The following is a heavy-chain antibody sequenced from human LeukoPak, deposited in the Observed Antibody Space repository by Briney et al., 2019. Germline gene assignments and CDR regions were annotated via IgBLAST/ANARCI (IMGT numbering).Heavy chain of an antibody. D-gene: IGHD6-13*01. V-gene: IGHV4-59*01. CDR2: IYYSGST. CDR1: GGSINSFH. CDR3: ASQQLPNWFDP. J-gene: IGHJ5*02. Sequence: SAAPSLPRPVSGGSINSFHWGLIRQPPGKGPEWIGYIYYSGSTNYNPSLKSRVTISVDTSKNQFSLKLSSVTAADTAVYYCASQQLPNWFDPWGQGTLVTVSS.